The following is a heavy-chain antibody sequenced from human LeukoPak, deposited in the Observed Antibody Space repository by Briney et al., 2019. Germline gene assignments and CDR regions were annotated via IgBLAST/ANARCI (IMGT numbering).Heavy chain of an antibody. CDR2: IKQDGSEK. J-gene: IGHJ4*02. CDR3: ARDRGEYYDFWSGSGFIQAFDY. Sequence: PGGSLRLSCAASGFTFSSYWMTWVRQAPGKGLEWVANIKQDGSEKYYVDSAKGRFTISRDNAGNSLYLQMNSLRAEDTAVYYCARDRGEYYDFWSGSGFIQAFDYWGQGTLVTVSS. CDR1: GFTFSSYW. D-gene: IGHD3-3*01. V-gene: IGHV3-7*01.